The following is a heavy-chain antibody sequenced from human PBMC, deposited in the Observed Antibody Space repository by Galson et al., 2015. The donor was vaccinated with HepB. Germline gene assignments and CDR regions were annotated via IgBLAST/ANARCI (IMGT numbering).Heavy chain of an antibody. V-gene: IGHV2-5*02. CDR2: IYWDDDQ. CDR1: GFSLSTSEEG. J-gene: IGHJ4*02. Sequence: PALVKPTQTPTLTCTFSGFSLSTSEEGVGVAWIRQPPGKALEWLALIYWDDDQRYSPSLKNRLTITKDSSKDPVVLIMTRMDPMDTATYYCAHIRDSASVRFDSWGQGAQVTVSS. CDR3: AHIRDSASVRFDS. D-gene: IGHD4-17*01.